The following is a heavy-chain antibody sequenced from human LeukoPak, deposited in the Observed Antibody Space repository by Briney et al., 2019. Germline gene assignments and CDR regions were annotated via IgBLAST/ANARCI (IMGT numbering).Heavy chain of an antibody. J-gene: IGHJ4*02. D-gene: IGHD3-16*01. CDR1: GGSISSYY. CDR3: TRDYDAGYFDY. V-gene: IGHV4-4*07. Sequence: SETLSLTCTVSGGSISSYYWSWIRQPAGKGLEWIGRIYTSGSTNYNPSLKSRVTISVDKSKNQFSLKLSSVTAADTAVYYCTRDYDAGYFDYWGQGTLVTVSS. CDR2: IYTSGST.